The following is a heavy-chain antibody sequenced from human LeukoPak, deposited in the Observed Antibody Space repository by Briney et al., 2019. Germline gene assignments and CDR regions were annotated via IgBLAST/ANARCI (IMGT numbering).Heavy chain of an antibody. D-gene: IGHD2-2*01. V-gene: IGHV3-43*02. J-gene: IGHJ6*02. CDR3: AKDLGYCSSTSCYSGMDV. CDR1: GFTFDDYA. CDR2: ISGDGGST. Sequence: PGGSLRLSCAASGFTFDDYAMDWVRHAPGKGMEWVSLISGDGGSTYYADSVKGRFTISRDNSKNSLYLQMNSLRTEDTALYYCAKDLGYCSSTSCYSGMDVWGQGTTVTVSS.